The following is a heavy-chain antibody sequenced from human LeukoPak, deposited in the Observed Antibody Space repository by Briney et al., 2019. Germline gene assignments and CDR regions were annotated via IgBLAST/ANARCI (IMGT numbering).Heavy chain of an antibody. CDR1: GFTFSSYG. Sequence: GGSLRLSCAASGFTFSSYGMHWVRQAPGKGLEWVAFIRYDGSNKYYVDSVKGRFTISRDNAKNTRYLQMNSLRAEDTAVYYCATHKLRFLEWLFSYWGQGTLVTVSS. D-gene: IGHD3-3*01. CDR2: IRYDGSNK. V-gene: IGHV3-30*02. CDR3: ATHKLRFLEWLFSY. J-gene: IGHJ4*02.